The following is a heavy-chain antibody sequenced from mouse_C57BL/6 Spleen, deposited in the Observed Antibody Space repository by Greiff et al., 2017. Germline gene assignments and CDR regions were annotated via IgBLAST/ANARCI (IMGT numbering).Heavy chain of an antibody. CDR1: GYVFSSSW. J-gene: IGHJ3*01. CDR2: IYPGDGDT. V-gene: IGHV1-82*01. CDR3: ARGWDGERGFAY. Sequence: QVQLQQSGPELVKPGASVKISCKASGYVFSSSWMNWVKQRPGKGLEWIGRIYPGDGDTNYNGKFKGKATLTADKSSSTAYMQLSSLTSEDSAVYFCARGWDGERGFAYWGQGTLVTVSA. D-gene: IGHD4-1*01.